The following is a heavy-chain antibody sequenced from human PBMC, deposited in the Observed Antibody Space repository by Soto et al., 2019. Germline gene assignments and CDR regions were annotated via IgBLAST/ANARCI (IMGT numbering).Heavy chain of an antibody. D-gene: IGHD3-10*01. J-gene: IGHJ4*02. V-gene: IGHV1-3*01. Sequence: GASVKVSCKASGYTFTRYAIHWVRHAPGQRLEWMGWINAGNGNTRYSQKFQGRVTITRDTSASTAYMELSSLRSEDTAVYYCARDHYYGSGSYNYFDYWGQGTLVTVSS. CDR3: ARDHYYGSGSYNYFDY. CDR1: GYTFTRYA. CDR2: INAGNGNT.